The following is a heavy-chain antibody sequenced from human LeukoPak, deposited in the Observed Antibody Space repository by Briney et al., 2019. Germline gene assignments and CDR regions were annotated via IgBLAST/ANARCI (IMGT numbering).Heavy chain of an antibody. J-gene: IGHJ6*02. Sequence: GGSLRLSCAASGFTFSSYGMHWVRQAPGKGLEWVAVISYDGSNKYYADSVKGRFTISRDNSKNTLYLQMNGLRAEDTAVYYCAKDLYLQYYRGSACYLNYYNMDVWGQGTTVAVSS. V-gene: IGHV3-30*18. CDR1: GFTFSSYG. CDR3: AKDLYLQYYRGSACYLNYYNMDV. CDR2: ISYDGSNK. D-gene: IGHD2-15*01.